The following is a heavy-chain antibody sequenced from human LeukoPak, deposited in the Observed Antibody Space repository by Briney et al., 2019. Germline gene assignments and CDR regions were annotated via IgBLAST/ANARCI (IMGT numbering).Heavy chain of an antibody. CDR1: GGSISSSNW. V-gene: IGHV4-4*02. D-gene: IGHD2-15*01. CDR3: ARGYCSGGSCYSGFDY. CDR2: IYHSGST. J-gene: IGHJ4*02. Sequence: SETLSLTCAVSGGSISSSNWWSWVRQPPGKGLEWIGEIYHSGSTNYNPSLKSRVTISVDKSKNQFSLKLSSVTAADTAVYYCARGYCSGGSCYSGFDYWGQGTLVTVSS.